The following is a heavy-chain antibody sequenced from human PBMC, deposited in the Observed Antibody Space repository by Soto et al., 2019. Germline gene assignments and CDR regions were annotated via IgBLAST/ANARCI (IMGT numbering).Heavy chain of an antibody. V-gene: IGHV1-69*08. CDR2: IIPILGIA. D-gene: IGHD5-18*01. Sequence: QVQLVQSGAEVKKPGSSVKVSCKASGGTFSSYTISWVRQAPGQGLEWMGRIIPILGIANYAQKFQGRVTITADKPTSTAYMELSSLRYEDTAVYYFARDTAMAKFDYWGQGTLVTVSS. CDR3: ARDTAMAKFDY. J-gene: IGHJ4*02. CDR1: GGTFSSYT.